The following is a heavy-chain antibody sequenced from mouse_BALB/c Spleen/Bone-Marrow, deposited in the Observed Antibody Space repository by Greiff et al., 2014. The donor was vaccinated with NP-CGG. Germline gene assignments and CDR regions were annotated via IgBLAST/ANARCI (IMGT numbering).Heavy chain of an antibody. J-gene: IGHJ4*01. CDR2: IWAGGST. CDR3: ARITTATGAMDY. V-gene: IGHV2-9*02. D-gene: IGHD1-2*01. Sequence: QVQLQQSXPGLVAPSQSLSITCTVSGFSLTSYGVHWVRQPPGKGLEWLGEIWAGGSTNYNSALMSRLGISKDNSKCQVFLKMNSLQTDDTAIYYCARITTATGAMDYWGQGTSLTVSS. CDR1: GFSLTSYG.